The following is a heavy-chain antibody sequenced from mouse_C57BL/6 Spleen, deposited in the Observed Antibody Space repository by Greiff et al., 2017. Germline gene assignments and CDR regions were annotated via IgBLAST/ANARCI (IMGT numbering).Heavy chain of an antibody. Sequence: HLKESGPELVKPGDSVKISCKASGYSFTGYFMNWVMQSHGKSLEWIGRINPYNGDTFYNQKFKGKATLTVDKSSSTAHMERRSLTSEDAAVYYCAREVTTYAMDYWGQGTSVTVSS. CDR1: GYSFTGYF. J-gene: IGHJ4*01. CDR2: INPYNGDT. CDR3: AREVTTYAMDY. V-gene: IGHV1-20*01. D-gene: IGHD2-2*01.